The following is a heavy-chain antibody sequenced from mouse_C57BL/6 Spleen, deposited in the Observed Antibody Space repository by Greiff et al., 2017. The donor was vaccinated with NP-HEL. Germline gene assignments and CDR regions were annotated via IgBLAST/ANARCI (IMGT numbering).Heavy chain of an antibody. CDR1: GYTFTSYW. D-gene: IGHD6-5*01. J-gene: IGHJ4*01. V-gene: IGHV1-69*01. CDR2: IDPSDSYT. CDR3: ATSPIDMDY. Sequence: QQSCKASGYTFTSYWMHWVKQRPGQGLEWIGEIDPSDSYTNYNQKFKGKSTLTVDKSSSTAYMQLSSLTSEDSAVYYCATSPIDMDYWGQGTSVTVSS.